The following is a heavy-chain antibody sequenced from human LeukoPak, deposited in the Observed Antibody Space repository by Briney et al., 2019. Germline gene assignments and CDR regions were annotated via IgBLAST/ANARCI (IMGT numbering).Heavy chain of an antibody. CDR1: GGTFSSYA. CDR2: IIPIFGTA. CDR3: ARGRDDSSGYYSGRFDY. V-gene: IGHV1-69*06. D-gene: IGHD3-22*01. Sequence: SVKVSCKASGGTFSSYAISWVRQAPGQGLEWMGGIIPIFGTASYAQKFQGRVTITADKSTSTAYMELSSLRSEDTAVYYCARGRDDSSGYYSGRFDYWGQGTLVTVSS. J-gene: IGHJ4*02.